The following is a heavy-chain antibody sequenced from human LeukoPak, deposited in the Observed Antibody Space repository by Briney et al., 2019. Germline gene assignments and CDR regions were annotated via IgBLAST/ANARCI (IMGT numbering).Heavy chain of an antibody. CDR1: GFTFSSYA. V-gene: IGHV3-30-3*01. CDR3: ARTVNSVYYYGMDV. CDR2: ISYDGSNK. D-gene: IGHD5-24*01. J-gene: IGHJ6*02. Sequence: GSSLRLSCAASGFTFSSYAMHWVRQAPGKGLEWVSVISYDGSNKYYADSVKGRFTISRDNSKNTLYLQMNSLRAEDTAVYYCARTVNSVYYYGMDVWGQGTTVTVSS.